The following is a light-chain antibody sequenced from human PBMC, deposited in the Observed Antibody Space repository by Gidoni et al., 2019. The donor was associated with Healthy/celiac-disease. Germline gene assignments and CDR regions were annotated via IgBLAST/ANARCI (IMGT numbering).Light chain of an antibody. CDR1: QSVSSY. Sequence: EIVLTQSPATLSLSPGERATLSCRASQSVSSYLAWYQQKPGQAPRLLIYDASNRATGIPARFRGSGSGTDFTLTISSLEPEDFAVYYCQQRSNWPGGLTFGGXTKVEIK. CDR2: DAS. J-gene: IGKJ4*01. V-gene: IGKV3-11*01. CDR3: QQRSNWPGGLT.